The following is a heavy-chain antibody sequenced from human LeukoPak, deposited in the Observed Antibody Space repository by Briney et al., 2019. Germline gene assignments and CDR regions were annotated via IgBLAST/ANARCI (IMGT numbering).Heavy chain of an antibody. CDR1: GFTFSSYG. J-gene: IGHJ3*02. CDR3: ARFDI. CDR2: IKQDGSEK. Sequence: GGSLRLTCAASGFTFSSYGMNWVRQAPGKGLEWVANIKQDGSEKYYVDSVKGRFTISRDNAKNSVYLQMNSLRAEDTAVYYCARFDIWGQGTMVTVSS. V-gene: IGHV3-7*01.